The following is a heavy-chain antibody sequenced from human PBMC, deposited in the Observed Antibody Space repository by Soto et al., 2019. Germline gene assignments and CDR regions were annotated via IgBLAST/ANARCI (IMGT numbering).Heavy chain of an antibody. V-gene: IGHV1-69*13. D-gene: IGHD2-21*01. CDR1: GGTFSSYA. Sequence: SLKVSCKAPGGTFSSYAISWVRQAPGQGLEWMGGIIPIFGTANYAQKFQGRVTITADESTSTAYMELSSLRSEDTAVYYCARSYQGYYYGMDVWGQGTTVTVSS. J-gene: IGHJ6*02. CDR2: IIPIFGTA. CDR3: ARSYQGYYYGMDV.